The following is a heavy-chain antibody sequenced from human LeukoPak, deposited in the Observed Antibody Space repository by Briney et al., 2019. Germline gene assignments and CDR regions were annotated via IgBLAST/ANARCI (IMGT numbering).Heavy chain of an antibody. V-gene: IGHV1-3*01. D-gene: IGHD3-10*01. Sequence: ASVKVSCKASGYTFTSSGMYWVRQAPGQRLEWMGWINAANGNTKYSQRFQGRVTITRDTSASTAYMELSGLRSEDTAVYYCARDWYYGSGSYSGDYWGQGTLVTVSS. CDR2: INAANGNT. CDR1: GYTFTSSG. CDR3: ARDWYYGSGSYSGDY. J-gene: IGHJ4*02.